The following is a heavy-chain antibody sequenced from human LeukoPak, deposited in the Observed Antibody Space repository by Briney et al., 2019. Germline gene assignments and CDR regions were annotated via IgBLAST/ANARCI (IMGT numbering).Heavy chain of an antibody. CDR2: ISSSGSYI. V-gene: IGHV3-21*01. D-gene: IGHD3-16*01. CDR3: ARASVHYWGGYPWDAFAI. CDR1: TFPYSRST. Sequence: PGGSQSLLHAASTFPYSRSTMNGASQAPGTGLEWVSSISSSGSYIYYADSLKGRFTVSRDNAGKLLYLQMNSPRAEDTAVYYCARASVHYWGGYPWDAFAIWGQGTMVTVSS. J-gene: IGHJ3*02.